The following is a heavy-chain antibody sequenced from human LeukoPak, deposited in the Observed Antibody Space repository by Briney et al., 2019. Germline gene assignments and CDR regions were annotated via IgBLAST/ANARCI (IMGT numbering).Heavy chain of an antibody. CDR1: GGSISSYY. Sequence: SETLSLTCTVSGGSISSYYWSWIRQPAGKGLEWIGRIYTSGSTNYNPSLKSRVTMSVDTSKNQFSLKLSSVTAADTAVYYCARGISSSRIYSYYYYYMDVWGKGTTVTVPS. J-gene: IGHJ6*03. V-gene: IGHV4-4*07. CDR2: IYTSGST. CDR3: ARGISSSRIYSYYYYYMDV. D-gene: IGHD6-13*01.